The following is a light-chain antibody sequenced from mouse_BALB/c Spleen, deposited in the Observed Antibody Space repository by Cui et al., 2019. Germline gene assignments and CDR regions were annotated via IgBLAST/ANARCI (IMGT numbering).Light chain of an antibody. CDR3: QQYSSYPWT. V-gene: IGKV6-23*01. CDR1: QDVGTA. J-gene: IGKJ1*01. CDR2: WAS. Sequence: DIVMTQSHKFMSTSVGDRVSITCKASQDVGTAVAWYQQKPGQSPKLLIYWASTRHTGVPDRFTGSGSGTDFTLTISNVQSEDLADYFCQQYSSYPWTFGGGTKLEIQ.